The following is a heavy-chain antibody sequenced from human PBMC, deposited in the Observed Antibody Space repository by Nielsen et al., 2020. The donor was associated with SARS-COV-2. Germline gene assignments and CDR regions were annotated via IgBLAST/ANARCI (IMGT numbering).Heavy chain of an antibody. D-gene: IGHD3-3*01. J-gene: IGHJ6*02. CDR3: AKDNQYYDFWSGYLAGEYYYYYYGMDV. CDR2: ISSSSSTI. Sequence: GESLKISCAASGFTFSSYSMNWVRQAPGKGLEWVSYISSSSSTIYYADSVKGRFTISRDNAKNSLYLQMNSLRAEDTAVYYCAKDNQYYDFWSGYLAGEYYYYYYGMDVWGQGTTVTVSS. CDR1: GFTFSSYS. V-gene: IGHV3-48*01.